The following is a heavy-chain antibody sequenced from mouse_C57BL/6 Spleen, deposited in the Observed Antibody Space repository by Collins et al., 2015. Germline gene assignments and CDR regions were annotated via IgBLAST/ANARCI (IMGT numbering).Heavy chain of an antibody. V-gene: IGHV1-52*01. CDR2: IDPSDSET. CDR3: ARFIYYGSTNWYFDV. CDR1: GYTFTSYW. J-gene: IGHJ1*03. Sequence: QVQLQQPGAELVRPESSVKLSCKASGYTFTSYWMHWVKQRPIQGLEWIGNIDPSDSETHYNQKFKDKATLTVDKSSSTAYMQLSSLTSEDSAVYYCARFIYYGSTNWYFDVWGTGTTVTVSS. D-gene: IGHD1-1*01.